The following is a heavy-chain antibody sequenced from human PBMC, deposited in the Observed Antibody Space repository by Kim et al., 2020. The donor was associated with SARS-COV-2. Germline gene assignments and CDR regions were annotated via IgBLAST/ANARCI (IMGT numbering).Heavy chain of an antibody. Sequence: SETLSLTCAVYGGSFSGYYWSWIRQPPGKGLEWIGEINHSGSTNYNPSLKSRVTISVDTSKNQFSLKLSSVTAADTAVYYCARVTMIVVGDHYYYYGMDVWGQGTTVTVSS. V-gene: IGHV4-34*01. CDR1: GGSFSGYY. D-gene: IGHD3-22*01. CDR3: ARVTMIVVGDHYYYYGMDV. J-gene: IGHJ6*02. CDR2: INHSGST.